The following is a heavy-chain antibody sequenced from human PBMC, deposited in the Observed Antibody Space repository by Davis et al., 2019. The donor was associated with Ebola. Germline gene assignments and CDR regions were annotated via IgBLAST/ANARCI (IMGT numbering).Heavy chain of an antibody. J-gene: IGHJ3*02. D-gene: IGHD1-7*01. CDR3: ARDRGYNWNYVDAFDI. CDR2: INAGNGNT. V-gene: IGHV1-3*01. CDR1: GYTFTSYA. Sequence: AASVKVSCKASGYTFTSYAMHWVRQAPGQRLEWMGWINAGNGNTKYSQKFQGRVTMTRDTSTSTVYMELSSLRSEDTAVYYCARDRGYNWNYVDAFDIWGQGTMVTVSS.